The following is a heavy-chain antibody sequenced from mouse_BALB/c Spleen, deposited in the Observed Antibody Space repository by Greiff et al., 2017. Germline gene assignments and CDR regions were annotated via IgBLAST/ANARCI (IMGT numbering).Heavy chain of an antibody. V-gene: IGHV5-6*01. J-gene: IGHJ3*01. CDR3: ARRDHYYGLFAY. D-gene: IGHD1-2*01. CDR2: ISSGGSYT. Sequence: VQLKESGGDLVKPGGSLKLSCAASGFTFSSYGMSWVRQTPDKRLEWVATISSGGSYTYYPDSVKGRFTISRDNARNILYLQMSSLRSEDTAMYYCARRDHYYGLFAYWGQGTLVTVSA. CDR1: GFTFSSYG.